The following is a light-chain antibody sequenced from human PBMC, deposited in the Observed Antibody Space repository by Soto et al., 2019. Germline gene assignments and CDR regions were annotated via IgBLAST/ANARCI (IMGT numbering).Light chain of an antibody. CDR3: QSYDSSLSEGV. J-gene: IGLJ2*01. CDR1: SSNIGAGHD. V-gene: IGLV1-40*01. Sequence: QSVLTQPPSVSGAPGQRVTISCTGSSSNIGAGHDVHWYQQLPETAPKLLIYGNNNRTSGVPDRFSGSKSGISASLAITGLRAEDEADYYSQSYDSSLSEGVFGGGTKVTVL. CDR2: GNN.